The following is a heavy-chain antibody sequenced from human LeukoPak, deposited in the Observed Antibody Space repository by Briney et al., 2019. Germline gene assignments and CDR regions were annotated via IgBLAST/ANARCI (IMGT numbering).Heavy chain of an antibody. CDR2: ISAYNGNT. CDR1: GYTFSDYG. D-gene: IGHD6-13*01. Sequence: GASVKVSSKASGYTFSDYGVSWVRQAPGQGLEWMGRISAYNGNTNYLQKFQGRVTMTTDTSTATAYMELRSLRPSDTAVYYCARTKSFRYVAAAYYFDYWGQGTLVTVSS. V-gene: IGHV1-18*01. CDR3: ARTKSFRYVAAAYYFDY. J-gene: IGHJ4*02.